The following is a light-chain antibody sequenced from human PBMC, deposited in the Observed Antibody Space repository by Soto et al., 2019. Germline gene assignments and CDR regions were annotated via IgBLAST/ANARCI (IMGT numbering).Light chain of an antibody. Sequence: DIQVTQSPSSLSASVGNRVSISCRAIQGITNHLAWYQQKPGKAPKVLIYAASTLQPGVPSRFSGSGSGTDFTLSINSLQPDDIATYYCQNYDSDPITFGQGTRLEIK. J-gene: IGKJ5*01. CDR1: QGITNH. CDR3: QNYDSDPIT. V-gene: IGKV1-27*01. CDR2: AAS.